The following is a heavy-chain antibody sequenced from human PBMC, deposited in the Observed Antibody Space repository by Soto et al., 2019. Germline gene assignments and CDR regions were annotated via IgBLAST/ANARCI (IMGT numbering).Heavy chain of an antibody. V-gene: IGHV4-39*01. D-gene: IGHD2-15*01. CDR2: MLYSGLT. CDR1: GYSVSSSDYY. J-gene: IGHJ6*02. CDR3: APLSVSLSGPYGIHV. Sequence: AETLSLTCSVSGYSVSSSDYYWAWIRQPPGKGLEWIGSMLYSGLTYYNPSLKSRVTLSVDTSKNQFSVRLNSVTASDTAVYYCAPLSVSLSGPYGIHVWGQGTTVTVSS.